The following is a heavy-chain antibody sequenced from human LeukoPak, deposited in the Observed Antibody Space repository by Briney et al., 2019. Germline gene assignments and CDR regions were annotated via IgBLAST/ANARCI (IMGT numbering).Heavy chain of an antibody. J-gene: IGHJ4*02. CDR2: ISSSGGST. CDR1: GFTFSSYA. CDR3: AKGYYDYVWGSYYFDY. D-gene: IGHD3-16*01. V-gene: IGHV3-23*01. Sequence: PGGSLRLSCAASGFTFSSYAMSWVRQAPGKGLEWVSAISSSGGSTYYADSVKGRFTISRDNSRDTLYLQMNSLRAEDTAVHYCAKGYYDYVWGSYYFDYWGQGTLVTVSS.